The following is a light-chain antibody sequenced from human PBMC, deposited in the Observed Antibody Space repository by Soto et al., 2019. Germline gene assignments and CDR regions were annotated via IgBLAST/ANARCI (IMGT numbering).Light chain of an antibody. J-gene: IGKJ2*01. V-gene: IGKV1-39*01. Sequence: DMQMTQSPSSLSASVGDRVTITCRASQTISTYLNWYQQKPGKAPRLLIYDASSLLSGVPSRFSGSGHGNDFTLTIASLQPEDFSTYYCQQSDSTPYTFGQGTKVEI. CDR3: QQSDSTPYT. CDR2: DAS. CDR1: QTISTY.